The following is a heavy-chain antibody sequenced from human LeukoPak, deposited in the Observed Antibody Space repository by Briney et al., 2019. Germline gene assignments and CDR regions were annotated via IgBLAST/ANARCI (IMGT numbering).Heavy chain of an antibody. CDR2: ISSSSSYT. CDR1: GFTFSDYY. Sequence: GGSLRLSCAASGFTFSDYYMSWIRQAPGKGLEWVSYISSSSSYTNYADSVKGRFTISRDNAKNSLYPQMNSLRAEDTAVYYCARGHDYGDSNFDYWGQGTLVTVSS. V-gene: IGHV3-11*05. CDR3: ARGHDYGDSNFDY. J-gene: IGHJ4*02. D-gene: IGHD4-17*01.